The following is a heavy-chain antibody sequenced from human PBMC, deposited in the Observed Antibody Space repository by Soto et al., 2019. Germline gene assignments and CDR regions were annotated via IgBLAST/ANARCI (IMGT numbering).Heavy chain of an antibody. V-gene: IGHV1-46*01. Sequence: ASVKVSCKASGYTFTSYYMHWVRQAPGQGLEWMGIINPSGGSTSYAQKFQGRVTMTRDTSTSTVYMELSSLRSEDTAVYYCAKKFHYVSGYYLYYFDYWGQGALVTVSS. CDR3: AKKFHYVSGYYLYYFDY. CDR1: GYTFTSYY. CDR2: INPSGGST. J-gene: IGHJ4*02. D-gene: IGHD3-10*01.